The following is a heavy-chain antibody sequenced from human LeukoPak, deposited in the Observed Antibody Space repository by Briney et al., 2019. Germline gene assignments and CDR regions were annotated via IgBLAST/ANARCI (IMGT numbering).Heavy chain of an antibody. CDR3: ARGGARCSSTSCYREFDY. V-gene: IGHV1-69*13. J-gene: IGHJ4*02. Sequence: SVKVSCKASGYTFTSYGISWVRQAPGQGLEWMGGIIPIFGTANYAQKFQGRVTITADESTSTAYMELSSLRSEDTAVYYCARGGARCSSTSCYREFDYWGQGTLVTVSS. CDR2: IIPIFGTA. D-gene: IGHD2-2*01. CDR1: GYTFTSYG.